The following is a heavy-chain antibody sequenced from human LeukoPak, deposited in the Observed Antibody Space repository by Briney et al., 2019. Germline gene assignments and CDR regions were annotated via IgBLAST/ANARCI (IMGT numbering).Heavy chain of an antibody. V-gene: IGHV1-18*01. J-gene: IGHJ4*02. D-gene: IGHD1-26*01. CDR3: ARMGYRGGYEGGGEIDY. CDR1: GYTFTSYG. Sequence: ASATVSCKASGYTFTSYGISWVRQAPGQGLEWMGWISAYNGNTNYAQKLQGRVTMTTDTSTSTAYMELRSLRSDDTAVYYCARMGYRGGYEGGGEIDYWGQGTLVTVSS. CDR2: ISAYNGNT.